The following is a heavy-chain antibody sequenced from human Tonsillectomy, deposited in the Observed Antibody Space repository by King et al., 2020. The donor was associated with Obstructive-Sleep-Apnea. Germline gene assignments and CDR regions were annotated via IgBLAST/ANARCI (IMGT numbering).Heavy chain of an antibody. CDR3: AKGGGGSGVYWVDS. V-gene: IGHV3-23*04. J-gene: IGHJ5*01. CDR2: INSRGTT. D-gene: IGHD3-10*01. Sequence: QLVQSGGGLVQPGGSLRLSCAASGFTFDSYAMSWVRQAPGKGLEWVSAINSRGTTFYADSVKGRFTIARDNSKYTVDLQVNSLRAEDTAFYYCAKGGGGSGVYWVDSWGQGTLVTVSS. CDR1: GFTFDSYA.